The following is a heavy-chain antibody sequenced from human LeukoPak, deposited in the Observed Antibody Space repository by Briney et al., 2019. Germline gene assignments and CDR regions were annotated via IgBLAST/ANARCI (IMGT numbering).Heavy chain of an antibody. J-gene: IGHJ5*02. CDR3: ARGPRSGWNDVWFDP. CDR1: GYTFTGYY. Sequence: GASVKVSCKASGYTFTGYYMHWVRQATGQGLEWMGWMNPNSGNTGYAQKFQGRVTMTRNTSISTAYMELSSLRSEDTAVYYCARGPRSGWNDVWFDPWGQGTLVTVSS. CDR2: MNPNSGNT. V-gene: IGHV1-8*02. D-gene: IGHD1-1*01.